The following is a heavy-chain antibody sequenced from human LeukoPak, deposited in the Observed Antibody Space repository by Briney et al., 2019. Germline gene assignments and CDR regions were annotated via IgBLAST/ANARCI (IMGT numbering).Heavy chain of an antibody. CDR1: GGTFSNYA. V-gene: IGHV1-69*05. CDR3: ARGSSEITIFGVVQFDY. CDR2: IIPIFGTA. D-gene: IGHD3-3*01. Sequence: ASVKASCKASGGTFSNYAISWVRQAPGQGLEWMGGIIPIFGTANYAQKFQGRVTITTDESTSTAYMELSSLRSEDTAVYYCARGSSEITIFGVVQFDYWGQGTLVTVSS. J-gene: IGHJ4*02.